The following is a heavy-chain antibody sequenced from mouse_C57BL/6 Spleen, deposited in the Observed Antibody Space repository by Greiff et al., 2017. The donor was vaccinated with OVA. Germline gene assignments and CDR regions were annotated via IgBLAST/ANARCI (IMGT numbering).Heavy chain of an antibody. CDR2: INPSNGGI. J-gene: IGHJ2*01. CDR3: ARGYDYDRGALDY. CDR1: GSTFTSYW. V-gene: IGHV1-53*01. Sequence: VQLQQPGTELVKPGASVKLSCKASGSTFTSYWMHWVQQRPGQGLEWIGNINPSNGGINYTEKLKSKATLTVDKSSSTAYMQLSSRTSEDAAVYYCARGYDYDRGALDYWGQGTTLTVSS. D-gene: IGHD2-4*01.